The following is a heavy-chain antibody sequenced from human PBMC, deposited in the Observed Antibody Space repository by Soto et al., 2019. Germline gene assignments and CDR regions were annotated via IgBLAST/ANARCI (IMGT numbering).Heavy chain of an antibody. V-gene: IGHV1-69*06. CDR1: GGTFNNYA. CDR2: IIPLFGTA. J-gene: IGHJ4*02. D-gene: IGHD1-26*01. Sequence: QVQLGQSGAEVKKPGSSVKVSCKASGGTFNNYAISWVRQAPGQGLEWMGGIIPLFGTANYAQQFEGRVTITADKSTDTAYMELISLKSEDTAVYYCARLIGEGYSGTYALDYLGQGTLVTFAS. CDR3: ARLIGEGYSGTYALDY.